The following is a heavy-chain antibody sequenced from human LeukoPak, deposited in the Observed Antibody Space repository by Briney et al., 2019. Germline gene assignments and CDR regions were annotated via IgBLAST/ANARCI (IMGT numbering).Heavy chain of an antibody. V-gene: IGHV4-39*07. Sequence: PSETLSLTCTVSGGSISSGGYYWSWIRQPPGKGLEWIGEINHSGSTNCNPSLKSRVTISVDTSKNQFSLKLSSVTAADTAVYYCARSPRDGYNYLGWFDPWGQGTLVTVSS. J-gene: IGHJ5*02. D-gene: IGHD5-24*01. CDR3: ARSPRDGYNYLGWFDP. CDR2: INHSGST. CDR1: GGSISSGGYY.